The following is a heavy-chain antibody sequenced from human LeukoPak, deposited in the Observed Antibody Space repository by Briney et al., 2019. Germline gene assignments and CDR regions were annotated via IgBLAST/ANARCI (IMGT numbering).Heavy chain of an antibody. CDR1: GGSISSCY. CDR3: ARGPGGYSYGYYFDY. J-gene: IGHJ4*02. Sequence: RLSESLSLTCAVSGGSISSCYWSWIRQPPGKGLEWIGFFYYSGSTNYNPSLKSRVTISVDTSKNPFSLKLSSVTAAGTAVYYCARGPGGYSYGYYFDYWGQGTLVSPSS. CDR2: FYYSGST. D-gene: IGHD5-18*01. V-gene: IGHV4-59*01.